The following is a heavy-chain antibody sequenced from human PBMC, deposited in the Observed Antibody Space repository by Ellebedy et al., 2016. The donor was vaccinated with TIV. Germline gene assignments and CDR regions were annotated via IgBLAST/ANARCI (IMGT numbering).Heavy chain of an antibody. CDR3: ARAETGYCSSASCYLDLDS. D-gene: IGHD2-2*01. CDR1: GFTFSSYW. V-gene: IGHV3-7*01. J-gene: IGHJ4*02. Sequence: GGSLRLXXAASGFTFSSYWMSWVRQAPGKGLEWVANIKPDGTKKNYVDSVKGRFTISRDNAKNSLYLQMNSLRAEDTAVYYCARAETGYCSSASCYLDLDSWGQGTLVTVSS. CDR2: IKPDGTKK.